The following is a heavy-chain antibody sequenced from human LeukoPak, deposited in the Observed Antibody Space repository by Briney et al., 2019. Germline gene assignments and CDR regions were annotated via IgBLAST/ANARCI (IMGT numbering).Heavy chain of an antibody. CDR2: IWYDGSNK. D-gene: IGHD6-19*01. J-gene: IGHJ4*02. CDR1: GFTFSSYG. Sequence: GRSLRLSCAASGFTFSSYGMHWVRQAPGKGLEWVAVIWYDGSNKYYADSVKGRFTISRDNSKNTLYLQMNSLRAEDTAVYYCARDPGYSSDFDYWGQGTLVTVSS. V-gene: IGHV3-33*01. CDR3: ARDPGYSSDFDY.